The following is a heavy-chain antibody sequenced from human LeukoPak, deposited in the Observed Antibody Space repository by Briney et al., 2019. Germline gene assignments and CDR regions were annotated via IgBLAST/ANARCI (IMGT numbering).Heavy chain of an antibody. CDR2: IYSGGST. V-gene: IGHV3-53*01. Sequence: GGSLRLSCAASGFTVSSNYMSWVRQAPGKGLEWVSVIYSGGSTYYADSVKGRFTISRDNSKNTLYLQMNSLRAEDTAVYYCAKSSDYDFWSGYYFDYWGQGTLVTVSS. D-gene: IGHD3-3*01. J-gene: IGHJ4*02. CDR1: GFTVSSNY. CDR3: AKSSDYDFWSGYYFDY.